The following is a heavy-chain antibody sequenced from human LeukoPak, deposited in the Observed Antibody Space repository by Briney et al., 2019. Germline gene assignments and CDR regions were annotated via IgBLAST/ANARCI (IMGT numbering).Heavy chain of an antibody. J-gene: IGHJ6*03. Sequence: ASVKVSCKASGYTFTSYGISWVRQAPGQGLEWMGWISAYNGNTNYAQKLQGRVTMTTDTSTSTAYMELRRLRSDDTAVYYCARGSMGCSGGSCYYYYYMDVWGKGTTVTVSS. CDR3: ARGSMGCSGGSCYYYYYMDV. V-gene: IGHV1-18*01. D-gene: IGHD2-15*01. CDR2: ISAYNGNT. CDR1: GYTFTSYG.